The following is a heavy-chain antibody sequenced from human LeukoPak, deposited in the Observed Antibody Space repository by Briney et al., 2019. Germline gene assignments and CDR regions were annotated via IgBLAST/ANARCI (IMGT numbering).Heavy chain of an antibody. D-gene: IGHD1-26*01. Sequence: ASVKVSCKASGYTFTGYYMHWVRQAPGQGLEWMGWINPNSGGTNYAQKFQGRVTMTRDTPISTAYMEVSRLGSDDTAVYYCASEGASTGSFDYWGQGTLVTVSS. CDR3: ASEGASTGSFDY. V-gene: IGHV1-2*02. J-gene: IGHJ4*02. CDR2: INPNSGGT. CDR1: GYTFTGYY.